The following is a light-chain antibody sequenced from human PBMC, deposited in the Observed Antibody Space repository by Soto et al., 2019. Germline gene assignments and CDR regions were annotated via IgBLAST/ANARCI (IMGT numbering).Light chain of an antibody. CDR2: EAS. J-gene: IGKJ1*01. CDR1: ESIGNW. Sequence: IQVTQSPSTLSASEGDRVTITCRASESIGNWLAWYQQKPGQAPNLLIYEASNLESGVPSRFSGSGSGTDFTLTISRLEPEDFAVYYCQQYGSSLPWTFGQGTKVDIK. V-gene: IGKV1-5*03. CDR3: QQYGSSLPWT.